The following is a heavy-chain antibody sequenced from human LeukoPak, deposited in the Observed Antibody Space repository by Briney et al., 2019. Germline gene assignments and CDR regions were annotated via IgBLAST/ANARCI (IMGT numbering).Heavy chain of an antibody. D-gene: IGHD4-11*01. CDR2: ISSGSSTT. CDR1: GFTFSSYS. Sequence: GGSLRLSCAASGFTFSSYSMNWVRQAPGKGLEWVSYISSGSSTTYYADSVKGRFTISRDNAENSMYLQMNSLRAEDTAVYYCARDRNTVTTFDYWGQGTLVTVSS. J-gene: IGHJ4*02. CDR3: ARDRNTVTTFDY. V-gene: IGHV3-48*01.